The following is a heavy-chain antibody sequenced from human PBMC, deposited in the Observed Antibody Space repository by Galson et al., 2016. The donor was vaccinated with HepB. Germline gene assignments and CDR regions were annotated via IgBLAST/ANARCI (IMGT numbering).Heavy chain of an antibody. V-gene: IGHV3-30*18. J-gene: IGHJ4*02. Sequence: SLRLSCAASGFTFSTYAMHLVRQAPGKGLEWVGVISFDGSKNHYADSVKGRFTISRDNSKNMVYLQMNSLRADDTAVYYCAKDRVNWNSPHFDYWGQGTLVTVSS. CDR3: AKDRVNWNSPHFDY. CDR2: ISFDGSKN. D-gene: IGHD1-7*01. CDR1: GFTFSTYA.